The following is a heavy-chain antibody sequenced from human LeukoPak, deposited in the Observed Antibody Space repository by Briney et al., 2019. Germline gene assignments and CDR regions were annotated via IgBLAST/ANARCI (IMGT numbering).Heavy chain of an antibody. D-gene: IGHD5-18*01. J-gene: IGHJ2*01. CDR3: AKDRASSWWYFDL. Sequence: GGSLRLTCAASGFTFSSYGMHWVRQAPGKGLEWVAVISYDGSNKHYADSVKGRFTISRDNSKNTLYLQMNSLRAEDTAVYYCAKDRASSWWYFDLWGRGTLVTVSS. CDR2: ISYDGSNK. V-gene: IGHV3-33*05. CDR1: GFTFSSYG.